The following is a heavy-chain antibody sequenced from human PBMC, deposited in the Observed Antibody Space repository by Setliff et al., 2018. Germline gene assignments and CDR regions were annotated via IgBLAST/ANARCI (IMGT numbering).Heavy chain of an antibody. Sequence: PSETLSLTCTVSGASVRSGPYYWSWIRQPPGKGLEWIGFISYIGNTNYNPSLKSRITISLDTSKNQFSLRVSSVTAADMAVYYCARSFSRREKFLLDYWGQGALVTVSS. V-gene: IGHV4-61*01. CDR1: GASVRSGPYY. CDR3: ARSFSRREKFLLDY. J-gene: IGHJ4*02. CDR2: ISYIGNT.